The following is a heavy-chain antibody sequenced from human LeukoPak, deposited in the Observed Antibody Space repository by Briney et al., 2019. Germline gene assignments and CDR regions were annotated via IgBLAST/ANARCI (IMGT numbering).Heavy chain of an antibody. Sequence: ASVKVSCKASGYTFTSYAMHWVRQAPGQGLEWMGWINPNSGGTNYAQKFQGWVTMTRDTSISTAYMELSRLRSDDTAVYYCARESGSGWKHDAFDIWGQGTMVTVSS. J-gene: IGHJ3*02. CDR3: ARESGSGWKHDAFDI. CDR1: GYTFTSYA. V-gene: IGHV1-2*04. CDR2: INPNSGGT. D-gene: IGHD6-19*01.